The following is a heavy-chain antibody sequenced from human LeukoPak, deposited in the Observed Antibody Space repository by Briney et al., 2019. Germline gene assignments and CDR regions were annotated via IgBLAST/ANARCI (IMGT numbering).Heavy chain of an antibody. Sequence: ASVKVSCKASGYTFTGYYMHWARQATGQGLEWMGWINPNTGVTMYAQNFQGRVTMTRDTSISTAYMGLSRLRSDDTAVYYCARGGDSSSWYGWFDPWGQGTLVTVSS. V-gene: IGHV1-2*02. D-gene: IGHD6-13*01. CDR2: INPNTGVT. CDR3: ARGGDSSSWYGWFDP. CDR1: GYTFTGYY. J-gene: IGHJ5*02.